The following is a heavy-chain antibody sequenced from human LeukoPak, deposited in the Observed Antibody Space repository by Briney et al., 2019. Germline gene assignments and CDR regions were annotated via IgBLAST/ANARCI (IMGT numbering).Heavy chain of an antibody. J-gene: IGHJ4*02. CDR1: GFTFSSCE. CDR3: ARERAMVIRYFDY. V-gene: IGHV3-48*03. CDR2: ISSSGSTI. D-gene: IGHD5-18*01. Sequence: PGGSLRLSCAASGFTFSSCEMNWVRQAPGKGLEWVSYISSSGSTIYYADSVKGRFTISRDNAKNSLYLQMNSLRAEDTAVYYCARERAMVIRYFDYWGQGTLVTVSS.